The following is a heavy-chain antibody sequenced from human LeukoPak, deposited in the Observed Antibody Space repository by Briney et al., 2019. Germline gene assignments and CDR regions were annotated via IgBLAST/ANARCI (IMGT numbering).Heavy chain of an antibody. CDR3: VRVRTEWYLDL. CDR1: GFTFSDSS. V-gene: IGHV3-74*01. CDR2: IHPDGGTT. Sequence: PGGSLRLSCAASGFTFSDSSMHWVRQAPGKGLVWVSRIHPDGGTTDYADSVQGRFIVSRDNSKNTLYLQMHSLRAEDTAVYYCVRVRTEWYLDLWGRGTLVTVSS. J-gene: IGHJ2*01. D-gene: IGHD3/OR15-3a*01.